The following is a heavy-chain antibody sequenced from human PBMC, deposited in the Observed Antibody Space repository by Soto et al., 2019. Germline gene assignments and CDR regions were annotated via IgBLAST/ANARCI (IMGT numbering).Heavy chain of an antibody. J-gene: IGHJ3*02. CDR2: IIPILGIA. V-gene: IGHV1-69*08. CDR1: GGTFSSYT. Sequence: QVQLVQSGAEVKKPGSSVKVSCKASGGTFSSYTISWVRQAPGQGHEWMGRIIPILGIANYAQKFQGRVRTTADKYTSTAYMELSSLKFYDTAVYYCARELHIVVVNARGAFEIWCQGTMVTVSS. CDR3: ARELHIVVVNARGAFEI. D-gene: IGHD2-21*01.